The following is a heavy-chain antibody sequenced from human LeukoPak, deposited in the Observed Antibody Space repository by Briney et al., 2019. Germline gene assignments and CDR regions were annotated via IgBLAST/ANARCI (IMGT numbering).Heavy chain of an antibody. Sequence: SQTLSLTCAVSGGSISSGGYSWSWIRQPPGKGLEWIGYIYHSGSTYYNPSLKSRVTISVDRSKNQFSLKLSSVTAADTAVYYCARALRNCSGGSCYPSLHFDYWGQETLVTVSS. CDR2: IYHSGST. D-gene: IGHD2-15*01. CDR1: GGSISSGGYS. CDR3: ARALRNCSGGSCYPSLHFDY. J-gene: IGHJ4*02. V-gene: IGHV4-30-2*01.